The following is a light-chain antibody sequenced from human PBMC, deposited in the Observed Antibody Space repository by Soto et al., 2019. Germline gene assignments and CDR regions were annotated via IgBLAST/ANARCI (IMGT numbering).Light chain of an antibody. CDR3: CSYAGKYIYV. CDR2: AVN. CDR1: NSDVGAYNF. Sequence: QSALTQPRSVSGSPGQSVTISCTGTNSDVGAYNFVSWYQQLPGKAPKLMIYAVNKRPSGVPDRFSGSQSGNTASLTISGLLDEDEADYYCCSYAGKYIYVFGIGTKVTV. J-gene: IGLJ1*01. V-gene: IGLV2-11*01.